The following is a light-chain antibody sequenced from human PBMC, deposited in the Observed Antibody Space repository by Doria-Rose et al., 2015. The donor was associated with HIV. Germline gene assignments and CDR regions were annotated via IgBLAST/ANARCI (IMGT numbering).Light chain of an antibody. Sequence: DIRVTQSPSSLSASVGDRVTITCRASQSTGSFLNWYQQKPGKAPKLLIHAASSLQNVVPSRFSGSGSGTDFTPTISSLQPEDFATYFCQQSYSTPLTFGGGTKVEIK. CDR1: QSTGSF. V-gene: IGKV1-39*01. CDR3: QQSYSTPLT. J-gene: IGKJ4*01. CDR2: AAS.